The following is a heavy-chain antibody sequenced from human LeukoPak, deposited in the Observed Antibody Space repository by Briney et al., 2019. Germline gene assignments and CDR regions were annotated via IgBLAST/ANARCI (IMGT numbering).Heavy chain of an antibody. CDR3: ARRVVPAAIFPHGWFDP. D-gene: IGHD2-2*02. V-gene: IGHV4-34*01. CDR2: INHSGST. Sequence: SETLSLTCAVYGGSFSGYYWSWIRQPPGKGLEWIGEINHSGSTNYNPSLKSRVTISVDTSKNQFSLKLSSVTAADTAVYYCARRVVPAAIFPHGWFDPWGQGTLVTVSS. CDR1: GGSFSGYY. J-gene: IGHJ5*02.